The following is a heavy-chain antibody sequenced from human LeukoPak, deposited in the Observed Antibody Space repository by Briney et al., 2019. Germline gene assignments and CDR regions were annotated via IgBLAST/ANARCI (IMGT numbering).Heavy chain of an antibody. J-gene: IGHJ4*02. CDR1: GFTFSSCA. Sequence: PGGSLRLSCAASGFTFSSCAMHWVRQAPGKGLEWVAVISYDGSNKYYADSVKGRFTISRDNSKNTLYLQMNSLRAEDTAVYYCAKPHFDYWGQGTLVTVSS. CDR3: AKPHFDY. V-gene: IGHV3-30*04. CDR2: ISYDGSNK.